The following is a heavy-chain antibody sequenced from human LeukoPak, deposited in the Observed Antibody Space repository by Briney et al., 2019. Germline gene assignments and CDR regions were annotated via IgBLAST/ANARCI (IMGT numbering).Heavy chain of an antibody. CDR1: GFTFSSYW. CDR2: IYYSRST. V-gene: IGHV4-39*01. Sequence: GSLRLSCAASGFTFSSYWMSWVRQAPGKGLEWIGSIYYSRSTYYNPSLKSRVTISVDTSKNQFSLKLSSVTAADTAVYYCARVPTVTFFDYWGQGTLVTVSS. J-gene: IGHJ4*02. CDR3: ARVPTVTFFDY. D-gene: IGHD4-17*01.